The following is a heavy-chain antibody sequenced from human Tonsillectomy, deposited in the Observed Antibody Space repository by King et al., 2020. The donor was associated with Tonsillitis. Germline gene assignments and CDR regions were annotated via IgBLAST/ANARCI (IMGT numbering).Heavy chain of an antibody. CDR3: ARVSITIFGVAHNWFDP. CDR1: GGSFRGSS. D-gene: IGHD3-3*01. V-gene: IGHV4-34*01. Sequence: VPLPPLGAGLLPPSAPLSLPCAVSGGSFRGSSWRWLRPPPGQGLAWLGALTHRGRPNSTPSLKRRVTISVDPSKNPFSLKLSSVTAADTAVYYCARVSITIFGVAHNWFDPWGQGTLVTVAS. CDR2: LTHRGRP. J-gene: IGHJ5*02.